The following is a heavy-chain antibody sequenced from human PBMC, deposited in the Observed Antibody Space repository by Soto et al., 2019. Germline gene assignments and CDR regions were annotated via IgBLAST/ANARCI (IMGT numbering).Heavy chain of an antibody. CDR2: ISNDETYK. CDR1: GFTLSSYA. J-gene: IGHJ5*01. V-gene: IGHV3-30-3*01. CDR3: ARRGRQAGNNCFDS. D-gene: IGHD1-26*01. Sequence: QVQLVESGGGVVQPGTSLRLSCAASGFTLSSYAMHWVRQPPGKGLEWVAVISNDETYKEYADSVKGRFTISRDNSKNTVDLQMNRLRVEDTAVYYCARRGRQAGNNCFDSWGQGVLVTVSS.